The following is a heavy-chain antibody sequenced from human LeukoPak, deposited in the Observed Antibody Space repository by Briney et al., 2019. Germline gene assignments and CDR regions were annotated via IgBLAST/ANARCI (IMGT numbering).Heavy chain of an antibody. Sequence: SETLSLTCSVSGGSISSYYWSWIRQPPGKGLEWIGYIYCSGSTNYNPSLKRRVTISVDTSKNQFSLTLSSVTAADAAVYYCVRGYYDSSGPTQLFDNWGQGTLVTVSS. D-gene: IGHD3-22*01. V-gene: IGHV4-59*01. CDR1: GGSISSYY. CDR3: VRGYYDSSGPTQLFDN. J-gene: IGHJ4*02. CDR2: IYCSGST.